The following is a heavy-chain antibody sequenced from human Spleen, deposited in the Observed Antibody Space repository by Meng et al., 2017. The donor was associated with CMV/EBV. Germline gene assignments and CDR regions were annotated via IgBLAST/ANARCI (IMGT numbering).Heavy chain of an antibody. CDR1: GGSVSSGSYY. D-gene: IGHD3-22*01. V-gene: IGHV4-61*01. Sequence: SETLSLTCTVSGGSVSSGSYYWSWIRQPPGKGLEWIGYIYYSGSTNYNPSLKSRVTISVDTSKNQFSLKLSSVTAADTAVYYCARVARTYYYDSSGYSQRHFDYWGQGTLVTVSS. J-gene: IGHJ4*02. CDR3: ARVARTYYYDSSGYSQRHFDY. CDR2: IYYSGST.